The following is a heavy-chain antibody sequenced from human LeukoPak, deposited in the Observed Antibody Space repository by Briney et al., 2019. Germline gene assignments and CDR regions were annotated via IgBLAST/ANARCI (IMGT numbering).Heavy chain of an antibody. CDR2: INPNSGGT. V-gene: IGHV1-2*02. CDR3: ARGGITFGGVIVSFDY. CDR1: GYTFTCYY. J-gene: IGHJ4*02. Sequence: ASVKVSCKASGYTFTCYYMHWVRQAPGQGLEWMGWINPNSGGTNYAQKFQGRVTMTRDTSISTAYMELSRLRSDDTAVYYCARGGITFGGVIVSFDYWGQGTLVTVSS. D-gene: IGHD3-16*02.